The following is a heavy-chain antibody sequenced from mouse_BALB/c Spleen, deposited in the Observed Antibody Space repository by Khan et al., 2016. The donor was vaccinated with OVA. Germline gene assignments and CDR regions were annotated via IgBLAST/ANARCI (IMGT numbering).Heavy chain of an antibody. D-gene: IGHD2-14*01. V-gene: IGHV1-69*02. Sequence: QVQLQQPGAELVRPGASVKLSCKASGYTFTNSWINWVKQRPGQGLEWIGNIYPSDSYTNYNQNFKDKATLTVDQSSTTAYMHLSSPTSEDSAVSYSTREVRLHYYAMDYWGQGTSVTVSS. CDR3: TREVRLHYYAMDY. CDR1: GYTFTNSW. CDR2: IYPSDSYT. J-gene: IGHJ4*01.